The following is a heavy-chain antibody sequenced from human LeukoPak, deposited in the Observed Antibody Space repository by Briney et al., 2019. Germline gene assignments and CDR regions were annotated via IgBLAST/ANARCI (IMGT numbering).Heavy chain of an antibody. D-gene: IGHD3-22*01. V-gene: IGHV4-39*01. Sequence: SETLSLTCTVSGGSISSSSYYWGWIRQPPGKGLGWIGSIYYSGSTYYNPSLKNRVTISVDTYKNQFSLKLSSVTAADTAVYYCAREIGVAWRDFDYWGQGTLVTVSS. J-gene: IGHJ4*02. CDR3: AREIGVAWRDFDY. CDR2: IYYSGST. CDR1: GGSISSSSYY.